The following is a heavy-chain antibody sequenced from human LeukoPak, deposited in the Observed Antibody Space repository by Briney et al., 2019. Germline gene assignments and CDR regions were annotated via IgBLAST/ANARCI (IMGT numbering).Heavy chain of an antibody. CDR2: FHHGGSP. J-gene: IGHJ4*02. D-gene: IGHD4-17*01. V-gene: IGHV4-30-4*01. CDR1: GGSINSGDYI. Sequence: PSQTLSLTCTVSGGSINSGDYIWTWIRQPPGKGLEWIGRFHHGGSPSYNPSLQSRVTTSADTSKNHFSLNQRSVSDADTAVYYCARGLTTDKIDYWGQGTLVTVSS. CDR3: ARGLTTDKIDY.